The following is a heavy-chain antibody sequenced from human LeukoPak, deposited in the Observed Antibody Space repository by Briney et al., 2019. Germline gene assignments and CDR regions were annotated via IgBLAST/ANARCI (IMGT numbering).Heavy chain of an antibody. Sequence: PGGSLRLSCAASGFTFSDYYVSWIRQAPGKGLEWVSYISSSGSTIYYADSVKGRFTISRDNAKNSLYLQMNSLRAEDTAVYYCARDRWELLTPFDPWGQGTLVTVSS. CDR3: ARDRWELLTPFDP. CDR1: GFTFSDYY. V-gene: IGHV3-11*01. D-gene: IGHD1-26*01. J-gene: IGHJ5*02. CDR2: ISSSGSTI.